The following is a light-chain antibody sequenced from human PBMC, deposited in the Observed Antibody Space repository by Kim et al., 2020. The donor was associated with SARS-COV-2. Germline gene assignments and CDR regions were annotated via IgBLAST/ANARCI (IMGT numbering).Light chain of an antibody. V-gene: IGKV1-39*01. CDR1: QSISYF. Sequence: DIHMTQSPPSLSTVVGDRVNITCRASQSISYFLSWYQQKPGKAPQVLIYAASILQSGVPSRFSGSGSETDFTLTINSLQPEDFATYYCQQGHTYPITFGQGTRLEIK. CDR2: AAS. CDR3: QQGHTYPIT. J-gene: IGKJ5*01.